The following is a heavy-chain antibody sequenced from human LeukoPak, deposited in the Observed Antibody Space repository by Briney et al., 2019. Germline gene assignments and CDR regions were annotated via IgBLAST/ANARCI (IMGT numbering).Heavy chain of an antibody. D-gene: IGHD3-10*02. Sequence: GRSLRLSCAASGFTFDDYAMHWVRHAPGKGLEWVSGISWNSGSIGYADSVKGRFTISRDNAKNSLYLQMNSLRAEDTAVYYCAELGITMIGGVWGKGTTVTISS. V-gene: IGHV3-9*01. CDR2: ISWNSGSI. CDR3: AELGITMIGGV. J-gene: IGHJ6*04. CDR1: GFTFDDYA.